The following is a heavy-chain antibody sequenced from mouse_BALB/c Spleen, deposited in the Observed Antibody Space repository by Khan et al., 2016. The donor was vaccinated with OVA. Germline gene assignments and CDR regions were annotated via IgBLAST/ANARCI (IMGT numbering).Heavy chain of an antibody. D-gene: IGHD1-1*02. CDR1: GYTFTSYY. Sequence: QVQLQQPGAELVKPGASVKLSCKASGYTFTSYYIYWVKQRPGQGLEWIGGINPSNGGTYFNEKFEVKATRTVDKSSSTAFMQVSSLTSEDSAVYYCTRSGWAAFAYWGQGTLVTVSA. CDR2: INPSNGGT. V-gene: IGHV1S81*02. J-gene: IGHJ3*01. CDR3: TRSGWAAFAY.